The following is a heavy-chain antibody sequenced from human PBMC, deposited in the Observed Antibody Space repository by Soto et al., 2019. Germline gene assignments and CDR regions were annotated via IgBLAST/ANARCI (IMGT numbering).Heavy chain of an antibody. V-gene: IGHV3-48*01. J-gene: IGHJ4*02. CDR3: ARVQSPPYYDFWSGPSQIDY. D-gene: IGHD3-3*01. CDR1: GFTFSSYS. CDR2: ISSSSSTI. Sequence: GGSLRLSCAASGFTFSSYSMNWVRQAPGKGLEWVSYISSSSSTIYYADSVKGRFTISRDNAKNSLYLQMNSLRAEDTAVYYCARVQSPPYYDFWSGPSQIDYWGQGTLVTVSS.